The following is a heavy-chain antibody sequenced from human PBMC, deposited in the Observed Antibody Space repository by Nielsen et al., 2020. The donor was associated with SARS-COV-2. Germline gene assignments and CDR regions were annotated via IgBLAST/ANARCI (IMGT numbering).Heavy chain of an antibody. J-gene: IGHJ4*02. CDR3: ARVLRNSDTSGYYY. D-gene: IGHD3-22*01. Sequence: GGSLRLSCAASGFTFSNYWMHWVRQAPGKGLVGVSRIESDGSSTDYADSVRGRFTISRDNAKNMLYLQMNSLRVEDTAVYYCARVLRNSDTSGYYYWGQGTLVTVSS. CDR2: IESDGSST. V-gene: IGHV3-74*01. CDR1: GFTFSNYW.